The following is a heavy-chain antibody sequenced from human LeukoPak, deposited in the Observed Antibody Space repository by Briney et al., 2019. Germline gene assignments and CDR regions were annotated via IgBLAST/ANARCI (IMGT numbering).Heavy chain of an antibody. CDR3: AKELGSNWYVHFAY. V-gene: IGHV3-23*01. J-gene: IGHJ4*02. Sequence: GGSLRLSCGPSGFSFTNYAMSWVRQPPGKGLEWVSGISDGGGSTYYADFVKGRFTISRDNSKNTLYLQMNSLRHGDTAVYDCAKELGSNWYVHFAYGGQRILVTVSS. D-gene: IGHD6-13*01. CDR2: ISDGGGST. CDR1: GFSFTNYA.